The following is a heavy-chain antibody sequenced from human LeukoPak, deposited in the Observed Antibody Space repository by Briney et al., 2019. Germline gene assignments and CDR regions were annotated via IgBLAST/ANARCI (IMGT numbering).Heavy chain of an antibody. J-gene: IGHJ3*02. V-gene: IGHV3-30*04. CDR1: GFTFSSYA. D-gene: IGHD3-16*01. Sequence: GRSLRLSCAASGFTFSSYAMHWVRQAPGKGLEWVAVISYDGSNKYYADSVKGRFTISRDNSKNTLYLQMNSLRAEDTAVYYCAATFGGGAFDIWGQGTMVTVSS. CDR3: AATFGGGAFDI. CDR2: ISYDGSNK.